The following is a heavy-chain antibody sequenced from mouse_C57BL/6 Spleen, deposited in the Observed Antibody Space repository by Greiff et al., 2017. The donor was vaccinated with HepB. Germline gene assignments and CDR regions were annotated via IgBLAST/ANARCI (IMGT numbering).Heavy chain of an antibody. Sequence: EVKLMESGGGLVQPGGSLKLSCAASGFTFSDYYMYWVRQTPEKRLEWVAYISNGGGSTYYPDTVKGRFTMSRDNAKNTLYLHMSRLKSEDTAMYYCAIHYYGSSYGYFDVWGTGTTVTVSS. CDR1: GFTFSDYY. D-gene: IGHD1-1*01. J-gene: IGHJ1*03. CDR3: AIHYYGSSYGYFDV. V-gene: IGHV5-12*01. CDR2: ISNGGGST.